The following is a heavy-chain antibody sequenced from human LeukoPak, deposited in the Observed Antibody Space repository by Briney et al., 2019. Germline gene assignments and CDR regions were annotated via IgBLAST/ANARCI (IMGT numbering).Heavy chain of an antibody. J-gene: IGHJ5*02. CDR2: IWHDGNRK. CDR3: TRAAGITGTSRDNWFDP. CDR1: GFTFSSYD. D-gene: IGHD1/OR15-1a*01. V-gene: IGHV3-33*01. Sequence: GGSLRLSCAASGFTFSSYDMHWVRRAPGKGLEWVASIWHDGNRKYHADSVEGRFAISRDNSKNTVYVQMNSLRADDTAVYYCTRAAGITGTSRDNWFDPWGQGTLVIVSS.